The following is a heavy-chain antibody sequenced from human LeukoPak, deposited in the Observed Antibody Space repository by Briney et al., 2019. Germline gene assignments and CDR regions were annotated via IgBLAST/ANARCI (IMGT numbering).Heavy chain of an antibody. D-gene: IGHD3-22*01. J-gene: IGHJ4*02. CDR3: ARAYDITSSFDY. CDR2: ISPGSTYT. CDR1: GFSFSTYH. V-gene: IGHV3-21*01. Sequence: GGSLRLSCAAPGFSFSTYHMNWVRQAPGKGLEWVSSISPGSTYTYYADSVKGRFTISRDNARNSLFLQMNSLRAEDTAIYYCARAYDITSSFDYWGQGTLVTVSS.